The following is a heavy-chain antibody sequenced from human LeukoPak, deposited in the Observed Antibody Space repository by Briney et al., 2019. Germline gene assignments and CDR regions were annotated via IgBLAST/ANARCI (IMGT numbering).Heavy chain of an antibody. J-gene: IGHJ4*02. Sequence: SQTLSLSCSVSGASITSGKSYWSWIRQPAGKRPEFLGRMYSSGTTNYNPSVRSRATISVDTSKNLFTLNLTSVTAAHTAVYYCARDEGRHGFDDWGPGMLATVSS. D-gene: IGHD3-10*01. CDR2: MYSSGTT. CDR1: GASITSGKSY. CDR3: ARDEGRHGFDD. V-gene: IGHV4-61*02.